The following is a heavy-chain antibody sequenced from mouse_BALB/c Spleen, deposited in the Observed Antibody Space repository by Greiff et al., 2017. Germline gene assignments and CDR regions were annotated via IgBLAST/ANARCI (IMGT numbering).Heavy chain of an antibody. D-gene: IGHD1-1*01. CDR2: INPSSGYT. Sequence: QVQLQQSAAELARPGASVKMSCKASGYTFTGYTMHWVKQRPGQGLEWIGYINPSSGYTEYNKKFKDKTTLTADKSSSTAYMQLSSLTSEDSAVYYCARGAVVAKSPFDYWGQGTTLTVSS. J-gene: IGHJ2*01. CDR3: ARGAVVAKSPFDY. V-gene: IGHV1-4*02. CDR1: GYTFTGYT.